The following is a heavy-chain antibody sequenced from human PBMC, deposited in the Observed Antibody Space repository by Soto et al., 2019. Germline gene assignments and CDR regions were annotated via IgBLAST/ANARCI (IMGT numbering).Heavy chain of an antibody. V-gene: IGHV4-59*12. J-gene: IGHJ5*02. D-gene: IGHD6-19*01. Sequence: SETLSLTCTFSGSSIIGYYWTWIRQSPERGLEWIGYIHYNGSANYNPSLNSRLTMSVDRSKSQFSMKLASVTAADTAVYYCARGVGGSGLNWFDPWGQGTLVTVSS. CDR1: GSSIIGYY. CDR3: ARGVGGSGLNWFDP. CDR2: IHYNGSA.